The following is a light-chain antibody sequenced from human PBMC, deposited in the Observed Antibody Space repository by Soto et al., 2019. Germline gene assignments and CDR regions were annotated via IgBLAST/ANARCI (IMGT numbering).Light chain of an antibody. CDR2: TAS. CDR1: QSISNC. V-gene: IGKV1-5*03. Sequence: DTQMTQSPSTQSASVGDRVTITSRASQSISNCLAWYQQRPGRAPNLLIHTASTLKSGVPSRFSGSGSGTEFTLTISSLQPDDFATYYCQQYKSYSPTFGQGTKVEIK. J-gene: IGKJ1*01. CDR3: QQYKSYSPT.